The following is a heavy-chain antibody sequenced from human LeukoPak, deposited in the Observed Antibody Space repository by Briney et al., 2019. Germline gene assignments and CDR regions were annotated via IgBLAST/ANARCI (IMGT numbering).Heavy chain of an antibody. CDR2: VDPEDGET. D-gene: IGHD3-22*01. V-gene: IGHV1-69-2*01. Sequence: ASVKVSCKVSGYTYTDYYMHWVQQAPGKGLERMGLVDPEDGETIYAEKFQGRVTITADTSTDTAYMELSRLRSEDTAVYYCATVYDSSGYYYVFDYWGQGTLVTVSS. CDR3: ATVYDSSGYYYVFDY. J-gene: IGHJ4*02. CDR1: GYTYTDYY.